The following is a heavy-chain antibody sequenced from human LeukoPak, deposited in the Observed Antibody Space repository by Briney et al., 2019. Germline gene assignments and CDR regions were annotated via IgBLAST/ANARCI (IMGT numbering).Heavy chain of an antibody. CDR3: ARSISITIFGVVMAPYYYMDV. J-gene: IGHJ6*03. CDR2: INSDGSST. V-gene: IGHV3-74*01. Sequence: PGGSLRLSCAASGFTFSSYWMHWVRQAPGKGLVWVSRINSDGSSTSYADSVKGRFTISRDNAKNTLYLQVNSLRAEDTAVYYCARSISITIFGVVMAPYYYMDVWGKGTTVTVSS. D-gene: IGHD3-3*01. CDR1: GFTFSSYW.